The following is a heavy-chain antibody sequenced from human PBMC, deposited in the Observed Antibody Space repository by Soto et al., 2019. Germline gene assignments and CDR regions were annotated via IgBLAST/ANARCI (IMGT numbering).Heavy chain of an antibody. D-gene: IGHD3-22*01. CDR2: IYYSGST. Sequence: SETLSLTCTVSGGSISSYYWSWIRQPPGKGLEWIGYIYYSGSTNYNPSLKSRVTISVDTSKNQFSLKLSSVTAAGTAVYYCARDTGFWNYDSSGYYPGWFDPWGQGTLVTVSS. CDR1: GGSISSYY. J-gene: IGHJ5*02. V-gene: IGHV4-59*01. CDR3: ARDTGFWNYDSSGYYPGWFDP.